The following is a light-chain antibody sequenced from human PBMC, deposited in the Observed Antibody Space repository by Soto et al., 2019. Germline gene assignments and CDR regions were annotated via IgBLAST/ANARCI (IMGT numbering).Light chain of an antibody. CDR1: SGHSTYA. Sequence: QSVLTQSPSASASLGASVNLTCTLSSGHSTYAIAWHQQQPEKGPRFLMKLHSDGSHIKGDGIPHRFSGSSSGAERYLTISILQSEDEADYYCQTWDTGIVVFGGGTKLTVL. V-gene: IGLV4-69*01. J-gene: IGLJ2*01. CDR3: QTWDTGIVV. CDR2: LHSDGSH.